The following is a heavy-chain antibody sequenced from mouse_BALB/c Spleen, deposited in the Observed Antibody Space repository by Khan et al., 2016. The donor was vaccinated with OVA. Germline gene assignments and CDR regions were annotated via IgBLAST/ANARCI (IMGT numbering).Heavy chain of an antibody. CDR1: GFSLTSYG. CDR3: ARHSYYGNYGPYFDV. V-gene: IGHV2-6-1*01. D-gene: IGHD2-1*01. J-gene: IGHJ1*01. Sequence: QVQLKESGPGLVAPSQSLSITCTISGFSLTSYGVHWVRQPPGKGLEWLVVIWSDGHTTYNSALKSRLSISKENSKSQVFLKMNSLQTDDTAMYYCARHSYYGNYGPYFDVWGAGTTVTVSS. CDR2: IWSDGHT.